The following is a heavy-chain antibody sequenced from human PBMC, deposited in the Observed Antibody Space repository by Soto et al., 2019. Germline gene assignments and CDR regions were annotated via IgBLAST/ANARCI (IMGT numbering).Heavy chain of an antibody. Sequence: GGSLRLSCAASGFTFSSYAMHWVRQAPGKGLEWVAVISYDGSNKYYADSVKGRFTISRDNSKNTLYLQMNSLRAEDTAVYYCARDVSFIYSSSWYQHGMDVWGQGTTVTVSS. V-gene: IGHV3-30-3*01. CDR3: ARDVSFIYSSSWYQHGMDV. D-gene: IGHD6-13*01. CDR2: ISYDGSNK. J-gene: IGHJ6*02. CDR1: GFTFSSYA.